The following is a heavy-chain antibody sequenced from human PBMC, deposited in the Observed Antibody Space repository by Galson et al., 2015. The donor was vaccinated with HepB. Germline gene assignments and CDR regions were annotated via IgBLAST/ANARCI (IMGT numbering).Heavy chain of an antibody. J-gene: IGHJ4*02. D-gene: IGHD2-8*01. CDR1: GFTFSSYA. Sequence: SLRLSCAASGFTFSSYAMSWVRQAPGKGLEWVSAISGSGGSTYYADSVKGRFTISRDNSKNTLYLQMNSLRAEDTAVYYCAKEIRYCTNGVCGDFDYWGQGTLVTVSS. V-gene: IGHV3-23*01. CDR2: ISGSGGST. CDR3: AKEIRYCTNGVCGDFDY.